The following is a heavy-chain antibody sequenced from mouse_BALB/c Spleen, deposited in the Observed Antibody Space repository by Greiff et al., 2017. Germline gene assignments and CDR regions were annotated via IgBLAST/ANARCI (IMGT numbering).Heavy chain of an antibody. CDR3: ARGDNYFDY. CDR1: GFTFSSYA. Sequence: EVMLVESGGGLVKPGGSLKLSCAASGFTFSSYAMSWVRQTPEKRLEWVASISSGGSTYYPDSVKGRFTISRDNARNILYLQMSSLRSEDTAMYYCARGDNYFDYWGQGTTLTVSS. V-gene: IGHV5-6-5*01. CDR2: ISSGGST. J-gene: IGHJ2*01.